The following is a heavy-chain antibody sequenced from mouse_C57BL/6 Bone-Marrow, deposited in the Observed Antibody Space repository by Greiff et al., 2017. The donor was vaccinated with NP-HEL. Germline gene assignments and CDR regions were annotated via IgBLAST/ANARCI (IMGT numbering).Heavy chain of an antibody. CDR3: ARCYYGSSYGWFAY. D-gene: IGHD1-1*01. V-gene: IGHV1-19*01. CDR1: GYTFTDYY. J-gene: IGHJ3*01. Sequence: VQLQQSGPVLVKPGASVKMSCKASGYTFTDYYMNWVKQSHGKSLEWIGVINPYNGGTSYNQKFKGKATLTVDKSSSTAYMELNSLTSEDSAVYYCARCYYGSSYGWFAYWGQGTLVTVSA. CDR2: INPYNGGT.